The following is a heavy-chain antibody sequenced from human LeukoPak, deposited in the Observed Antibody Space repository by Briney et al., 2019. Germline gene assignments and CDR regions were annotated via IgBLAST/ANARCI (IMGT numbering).Heavy chain of an antibody. CDR3: ARLKAARGGYFDY. CDR2: IYHSGST. J-gene: IGHJ4*02. Sequence: PSETLSLTCAVSGYSISSDYYWGWIRQPPGKGLEWIGSIYHSGSTYYNPSLKSRVTISVDTSKNQFSLKLSSVTAADTAVYYCARLKAARGGYFDYWGQGTLVTVSS. V-gene: IGHV4-38-2*01. D-gene: IGHD6-6*01. CDR1: GYSISSDYY.